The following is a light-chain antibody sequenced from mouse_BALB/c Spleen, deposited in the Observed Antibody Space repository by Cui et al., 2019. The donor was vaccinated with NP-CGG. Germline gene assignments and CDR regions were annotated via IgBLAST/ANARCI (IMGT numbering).Light chain of an antibody. J-gene: IGLJ1*01. V-gene: IGLV1*01. Sequence: QAVVTQESALTTSPGETVTLTCHSSTGAVTTSNYANWVQEKPDQLFTGLIGGTKNRAPGVPARFSGSLIGDKAALTITGAQTEDEAIYFCALWYSNHWVFGGGTKLTVL. CDR1: TGAVTTSNY. CDR3: ALWYSNHWV. CDR2: GTK.